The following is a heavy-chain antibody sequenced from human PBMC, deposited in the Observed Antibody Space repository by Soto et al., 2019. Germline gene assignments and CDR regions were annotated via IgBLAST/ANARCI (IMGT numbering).Heavy chain of an antibody. CDR2: IYYSGST. D-gene: IGHD1-1*01. J-gene: IGHJ5*02. CDR3: ARERYISRGERWFDP. CDR1: GGSISSGGYY. Sequence: SETLSLTCTVSGGSISSGGYYWSWIRQHPGKGLEWIGYIYYSGSTYYNPSLKSRVTILVDTSKNQFSLKLSSVTAADTAVYYCARERYISRGERWFDPWGKGTLVTVSS. V-gene: IGHV4-31*03.